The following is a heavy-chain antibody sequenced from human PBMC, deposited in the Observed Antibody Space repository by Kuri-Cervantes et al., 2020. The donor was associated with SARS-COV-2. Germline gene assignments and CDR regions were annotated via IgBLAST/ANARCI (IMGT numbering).Heavy chain of an antibody. CDR3: ARAADTGIFDY. CDR2: ISSSSSYI. J-gene: IGHJ4*02. CDR1: GFTFSSYS. D-gene: IGHD3-10*01. V-gene: IGHV3-21*01. Sequence: LSLTCAASGFTFSSYSMNWVRQAPGKGLEWVSSISSSSSYIYYADSVKGRFTISRDNAKNSLYLQMNSLRAEDTAVYYCARAADTGIFDYWGQGTLVTVSS.